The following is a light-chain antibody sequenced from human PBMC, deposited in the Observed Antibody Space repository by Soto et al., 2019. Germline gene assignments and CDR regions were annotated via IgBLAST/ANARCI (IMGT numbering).Light chain of an antibody. J-gene: IGLJ1*01. CDR2: EVN. CDR3: SSYAGSSNV. V-gene: IGLV2-8*01. CDR1: SSDVGGYNY. Sequence: QSVLTHPPSASGSPGQSVAISCTGTSSDVGGYNYVSWYQQHPGKAPKLMIYEVNKRPSWVPERFSGSQSGNTGSLTVSGLQAEDEAHYYCSSYAGSSNVFGTGTKVTVL.